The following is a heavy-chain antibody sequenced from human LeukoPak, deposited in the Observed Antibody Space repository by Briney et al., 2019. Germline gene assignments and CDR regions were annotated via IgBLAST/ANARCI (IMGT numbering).Heavy chain of an antibody. CDR2: INHSGST. J-gene: IGHJ4*02. V-gene: IGHV4-34*01. CDR3: ASSRGNFDY. Sequence: PSETLSLTCAVYGGSFSGYYWSWIRQPPGMGLEWIGEINHSGSTNYNPSLKSRVTISVDTSKNQFSLKLSSVTAADTAVYYCASSRGNFDYWGQGTLVTVSS. CDR1: GGSFSGYY. D-gene: IGHD3-10*01.